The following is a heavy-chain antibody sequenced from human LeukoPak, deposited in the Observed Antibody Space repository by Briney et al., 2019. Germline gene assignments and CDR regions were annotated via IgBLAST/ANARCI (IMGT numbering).Heavy chain of an antibody. D-gene: IGHD2-21*02. CDR2: IYHSGST. CDR1: GGSISSSNW. J-gene: IGHJ4*02. Sequence: SETLSLTCAVSGGSISSSNWWSWVRQPPGKGLEWIGEIYHSGSTNYNPSLKSRVTISVDKSKNQFSLKLSSVTAADTAVYYCAREAYCGGDCYYATDYWGQGTLVTVSS. V-gene: IGHV4-4*02. CDR3: AREAYCGGDCYYATDY.